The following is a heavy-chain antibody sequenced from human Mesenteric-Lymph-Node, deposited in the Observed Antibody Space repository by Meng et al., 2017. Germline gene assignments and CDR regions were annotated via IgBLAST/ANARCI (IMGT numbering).Heavy chain of an antibody. J-gene: IGHJ5*02. CDR1: GYTFTGYY. V-gene: IGHV1-2*06. CDR3: ARGVGSANWFDP. D-gene: IGHD3-16*01. Sequence: ASVKVSCKASGYTFTGYYMHWVRQAPGQGLEWMGRINPNSGGTNYAQKFQGRVTMTRDTSISTTYMELSRLRSDDTAVYYCARGVGSANWFDPWGQGTLVTVSS. CDR2: INPNSGGT.